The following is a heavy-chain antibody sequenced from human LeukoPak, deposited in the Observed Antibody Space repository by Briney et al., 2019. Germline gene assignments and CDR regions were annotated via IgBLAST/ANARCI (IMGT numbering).Heavy chain of an antibody. CDR3: ARGTSSGYFQLYFDY. CDR1: GFDVIENY. J-gene: IGHJ4*02. D-gene: IGHD3-22*01. Sequence: GGSLRLSCAVSGFDVIENYVTWVRQAPGKGLEWVSVIYSGGSIYYSDSVKGRFTISRDNSKNTLYLQMNSLRAEDTAVYYCARGTSSGYFQLYFDYWGQGTLVTVSS. V-gene: IGHV3-53*01. CDR2: IYSGGSI.